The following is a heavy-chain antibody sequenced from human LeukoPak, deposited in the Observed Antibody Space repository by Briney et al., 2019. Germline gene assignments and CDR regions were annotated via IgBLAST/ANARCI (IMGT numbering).Heavy chain of an antibody. CDR2: ISYDGSNK. J-gene: IGHJ3*02. V-gene: IGHV3-30*03. Sequence: LEWVAVISYDGSNKYYADSVKGRFTISRDNSKNTLYLQMNSLRAEDTAVYYCAGDAFDIWGQGTMVTVSS. CDR3: AGDAFDI.